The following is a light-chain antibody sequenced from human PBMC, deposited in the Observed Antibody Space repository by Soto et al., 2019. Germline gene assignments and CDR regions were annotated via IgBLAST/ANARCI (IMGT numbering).Light chain of an antibody. Sequence: QSALTQPASVSGSPGQSITVSCTGTSSDVGGYKYVSWYQHHPGRAPKLIIYEVSNRPSRVSHRFSGSKSGNTASLTISGLQPEDEADYYCSSYTTSSTLVFGTGTKLTVL. J-gene: IGLJ1*01. CDR3: SSYTTSSTLV. CDR1: SSDVGGYKY. V-gene: IGLV2-14*01. CDR2: EVS.